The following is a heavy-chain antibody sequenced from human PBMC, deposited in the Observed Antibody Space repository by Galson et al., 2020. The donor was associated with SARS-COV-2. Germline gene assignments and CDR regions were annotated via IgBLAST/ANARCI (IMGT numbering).Heavy chain of an antibody. J-gene: IGHJ4*02. CDR1: GYTFTSYD. CDR2: MNPNSGNT. D-gene: IGHD6-13*01. Sequence: ASVKVSCKASGYTFTSYDINWVRQANGQGLEWMGWMNPNSGNTVYAQKFQGRVSMTRDTSISTAYLELSGLRSEDTAMYYCSRYPAGMSSDYWGQGTLVSVSA. CDR3: SRYPAGMSSDY. V-gene: IGHV1-8*01.